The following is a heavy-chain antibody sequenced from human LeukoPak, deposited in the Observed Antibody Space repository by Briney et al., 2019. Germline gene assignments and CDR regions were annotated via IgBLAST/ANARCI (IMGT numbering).Heavy chain of an antibody. V-gene: IGHV3-23*01. J-gene: IGHJ4*02. CDR3: ARGYTIAAAPSWYGY. CDR2: ISGSGGST. Sequence: QAGGSLRLSCAASGFTFSSYGMSWVRQAPGKGLEWVSSISGSGGSTYYADSVKGRFTISRDNSKNTLYLQMNTLRVEDTAVYYCARGYTIAAAPSWYGYWGQGTLVTVSS. CDR1: GFTFSSYG. D-gene: IGHD6-13*01.